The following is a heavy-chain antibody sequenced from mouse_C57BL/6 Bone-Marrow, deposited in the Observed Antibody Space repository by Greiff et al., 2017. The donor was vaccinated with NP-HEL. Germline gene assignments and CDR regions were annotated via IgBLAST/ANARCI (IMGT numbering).Heavy chain of an antibody. D-gene: IGHD3-2*02. CDR1: GFTFSSYT. Sequence: EVQGVESGGGLVKPGGSLKLSCAASGFTFSSYTMSWVRQTPEKRLEWVATISGGGGNTYYPDSVKGRFTISRDNAKNTLYLQMSSLRSEDTALYYCARAAQATVAYWGQGTLVTVSA. V-gene: IGHV5-9*01. CDR2: ISGGGGNT. CDR3: ARAAQATVAY. J-gene: IGHJ3*01.